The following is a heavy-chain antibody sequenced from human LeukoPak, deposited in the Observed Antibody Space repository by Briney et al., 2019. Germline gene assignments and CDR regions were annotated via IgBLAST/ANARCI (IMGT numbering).Heavy chain of an antibody. Sequence: GSSVKVSCKASGGTFSSYTISWVRQAPGQGLEWMGRIIPILGIANYAQKFQGRVTITADKSTSTAYMELSSLRSEDTAVYYCARDTGYCSSTSCYRIDYYYYYGMDVWGQGTTVTVSS. V-gene: IGHV1-69*04. CDR1: GGTFSSYT. D-gene: IGHD2-2*01. CDR3: ARDTGYCSSTSCYRIDYYYYYGMDV. J-gene: IGHJ6*02. CDR2: IIPILGIA.